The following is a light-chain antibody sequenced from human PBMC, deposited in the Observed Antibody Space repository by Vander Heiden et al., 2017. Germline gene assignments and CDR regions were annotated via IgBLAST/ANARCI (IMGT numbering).Light chain of an antibody. CDR2: EDK. J-gene: IGLJ3*02. CDR3: QSYAFGTWL. Sequence: NFVLAQPHSVSEALGKTVTISCTRSSGGLATTYVQCYQQRPGASPTTLIYEDKKRMSGVPERFSGSIDSSPNSDSLTISGRKPEDEADYYCQSYAFGTWLFGGGT. CDR1: SGGLATTY. V-gene: IGLV6-57*01.